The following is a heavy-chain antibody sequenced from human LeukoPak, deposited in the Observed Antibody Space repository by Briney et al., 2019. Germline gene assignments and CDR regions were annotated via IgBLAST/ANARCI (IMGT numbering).Heavy chain of an antibody. CDR3: AREVSGSSYFDY. J-gene: IGHJ4*02. D-gene: IGHD1-26*01. CDR1: GFGFSGYG. V-gene: IGHV3-30*02. CDR2: IRYDGSTK. Sequence: GGSLRLSCAASGFGFSGYGMHWVRQTPGKGLEWVAFIRYDGSTKDYADSVRGRFTISRDNSKNTLYLQMNSLRDEDTAVYYCAREVSGSSYFDYWGQGTQVTVSS.